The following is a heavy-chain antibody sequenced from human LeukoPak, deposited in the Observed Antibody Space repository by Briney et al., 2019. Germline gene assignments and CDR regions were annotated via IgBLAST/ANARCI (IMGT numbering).Heavy chain of an antibody. CDR1: GYTLTELS. J-gene: IGHJ4*02. V-gene: IGHV1-24*01. Sequence: ASVKVSCKVSGYTLTELSMHWVPQAPGKGLEWMGGFDPEDGETIYAQKFQGRVTMTEDTSTDTTYMELSSLRSEDTAVYYCATGGKGLRNFDWFPDYWGQGTLVTVSS. D-gene: IGHD3-9*01. CDR2: FDPEDGET. CDR3: ATGGKGLRNFDWFPDY.